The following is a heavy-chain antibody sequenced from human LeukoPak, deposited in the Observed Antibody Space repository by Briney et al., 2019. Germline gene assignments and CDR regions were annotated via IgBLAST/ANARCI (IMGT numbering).Heavy chain of an antibody. CDR1: GGSISSYY. CDR3: ARSPDIVVVVAATGDAFDI. J-gene: IGHJ3*02. V-gene: IGHV4-59*08. Sequence: SETLSLTCTVSGGSISSYYWSWIRQPPGKGLEWIGYIYYSGSTNYNPSLKSRVTISVDTSKNQFSLKLSSVTAADTAVYYCARSPDIVVVVAATGDAFDIWGQGTMVTVSS. D-gene: IGHD2-15*01. CDR2: IYYSGST.